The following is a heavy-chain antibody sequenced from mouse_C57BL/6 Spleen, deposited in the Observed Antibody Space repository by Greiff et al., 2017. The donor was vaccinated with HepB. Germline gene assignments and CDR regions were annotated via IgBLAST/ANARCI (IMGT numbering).Heavy chain of an antibody. J-gene: IGHJ3*01. V-gene: IGHV1-26*01. D-gene: IGHD2-3*01. Sequence: VQLQQSGPELVKPGASVKISCKASGYTFTDYYMNWVKQSHGKSLEWIGDINPNNGGTSYNQKFKGKATLTVDKSSSTAYMELRSLTSEDSAVYYCAAGCPDGSLAYWGQGTLVTVSA. CDR3: AAGCPDGSLAY. CDR1: GYTFTDYY. CDR2: INPNNGGT.